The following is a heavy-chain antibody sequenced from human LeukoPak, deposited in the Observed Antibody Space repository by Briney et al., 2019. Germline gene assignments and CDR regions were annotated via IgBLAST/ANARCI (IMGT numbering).Heavy chain of an antibody. V-gene: IGHV3-23*01. CDR3: AKTGELLWFGVSFDY. CDR2: ISGSGGST. Sequence: GSLRLSCAASGFTFSSYAMSWVRQAPGKGLGWVSAISGSGGSTYYADSVKGRFTIPRDNSKNTLYLQMNSLRAEDTAVYYCAKTGELLWFGVSFDYWGQGTLVTVSS. D-gene: IGHD3-10*01. CDR1: GFTFSSYA. J-gene: IGHJ4*02.